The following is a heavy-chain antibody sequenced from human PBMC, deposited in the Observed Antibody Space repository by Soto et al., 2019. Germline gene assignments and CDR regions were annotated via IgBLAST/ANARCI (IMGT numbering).Heavy chain of an antibody. CDR1: GFTFSSYS. V-gene: IGHV3-21*01. Sequence: GGSLRLSCAASGFTFSSYSMNWVRQAPGKGLEWVSSISSSSYIYYADSVKGRFTISRDNAKNSLYLQMNSLRAEDTAVYYCARLLPAYYFDYWGQGTLVTVSS. CDR3: ARLLPAYYFDY. J-gene: IGHJ4*02. CDR2: ISSSSYI.